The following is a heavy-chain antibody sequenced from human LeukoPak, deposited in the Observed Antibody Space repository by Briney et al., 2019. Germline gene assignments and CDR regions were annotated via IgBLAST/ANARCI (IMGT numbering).Heavy chain of an antibody. CDR1: GGTFSSYA. CDR3: ASQAKRRDGYKY. D-gene: IGHD5-24*01. V-gene: IGHV1-69*13. J-gene: IGHJ4*02. CDR2: IIPIFGTA. Sequence: SVKVSCKASGGTFSSYAISWVRQAPGQGLEWMGGIIPIFGTANYAQKFQGRVTITADESTSTAYMGLSSLRSEDTAVYYCASQAKRRDGYKYWGQGTLVTVSS.